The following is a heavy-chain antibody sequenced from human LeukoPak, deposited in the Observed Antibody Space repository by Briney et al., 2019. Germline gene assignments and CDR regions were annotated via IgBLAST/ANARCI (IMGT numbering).Heavy chain of an antibody. CDR1: GGSISSVGYY. D-gene: IGHD2-2*01. Sequence: PSHTLSLTCTVSGGSISSVGYYWSWIRQHPGKGLEWIGYIYYSGSTYYNPSLKSRVTISVDTSKNQFSLKLSSVTAADTAVYYCARIRLGRPGYYFDYWGQGTLVTVSS. CDR3: ARIRLGRPGYYFDY. J-gene: IGHJ4*02. CDR2: IYYSGST. V-gene: IGHV4-31*03.